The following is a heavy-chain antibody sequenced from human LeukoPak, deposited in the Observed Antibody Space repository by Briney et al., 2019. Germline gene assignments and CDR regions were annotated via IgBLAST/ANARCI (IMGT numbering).Heavy chain of an antibody. CDR3: GRGSGVADY. CDR1: VFTFSRYW. J-gene: IGHJ4*02. D-gene: IGHD7-27*01. V-gene: IGHV3-74*03. CDR2: INSDGSSI. Sequence: PGGSLRLSCVASVFTFSRYWMHWVRQAPGKGLVWVSRINSDGSSITYADSVKGRFTISRDNAKNTLYLQMTSLRVEDTAVYYCGRGSGVADYWGQGALVTVSS.